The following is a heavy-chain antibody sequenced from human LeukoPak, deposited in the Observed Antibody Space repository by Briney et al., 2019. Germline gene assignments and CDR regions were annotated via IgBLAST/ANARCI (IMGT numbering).Heavy chain of an antibody. Sequence: GGSLRLSCAASGFTFSSYAMTWVRQAPGKGLEWVSAIGGGGGDPYYADSVKGRFTISRDNSKNTMYLQMNSLRVEDTAVYYCAKNGGNSYGTGHFDHWGQGVLVTVSP. CDR2: IGGGGGDP. D-gene: IGHD5-18*01. V-gene: IGHV3-23*01. CDR1: GFTFSSYA. CDR3: AKNGGNSYGTGHFDH. J-gene: IGHJ4*02.